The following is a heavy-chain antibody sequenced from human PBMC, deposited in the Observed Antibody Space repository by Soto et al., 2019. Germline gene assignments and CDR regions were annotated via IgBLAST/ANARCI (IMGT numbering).Heavy chain of an antibody. V-gene: IGHV1-18*01. D-gene: IGHD3-10*01. CDR1: GYTFTSYG. CDR3: ARVYYYGSGSYVAPHGWFDY. J-gene: IGHJ5*01. CDR2: ISAYNGNT. Sequence: GASVKVSCKASGYTFTSYGISWVRQAPGQGLEWMGWISAYNGNTNYAQKLQGRVTMTTDTSTSTAYMELRSLRSDDTAVYYCARVYYYGSGSYVAPHGWFDYWGQGTLVTVSS.